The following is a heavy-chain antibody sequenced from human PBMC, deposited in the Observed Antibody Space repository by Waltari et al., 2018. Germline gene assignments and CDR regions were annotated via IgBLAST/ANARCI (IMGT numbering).Heavy chain of an antibody. D-gene: IGHD1-26*01. Sequence: QVHLVQSGPEVKKPGSSVRVSCKASGDILNSYAIAWVRQAPGQGLEWMGRFIPTFGTTNYAQNFQGRLKITSDTSTTSVTMELSGLKFDDTGIYYCTSNTYYVPDYWGQGTVVNV. CDR2: FIPTFGTT. CDR1: GDILNSYA. J-gene: IGHJ4*02. CDR3: TSNTYYVPDY. V-gene: IGHV1-69*14.